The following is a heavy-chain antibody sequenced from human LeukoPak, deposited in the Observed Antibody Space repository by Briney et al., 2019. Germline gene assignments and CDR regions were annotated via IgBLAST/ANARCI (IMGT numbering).Heavy chain of an antibody. D-gene: IGHD2-21*02. V-gene: IGHV1-2*02. CDR2: INPNSGGT. J-gene: IGHJ4*02. CDR3: AIGFVVVTATLNY. Sequence: SVKVSCKASGYTFTGYYMHWVRQAPGQGLELMGWINPNSGGTNYAQKFQGRVTMTRDTSISTAYMELSRLRSDDTAVYYCAIGFVVVTATLNYWGQGTLVTVSS. CDR1: GYTFTGYY.